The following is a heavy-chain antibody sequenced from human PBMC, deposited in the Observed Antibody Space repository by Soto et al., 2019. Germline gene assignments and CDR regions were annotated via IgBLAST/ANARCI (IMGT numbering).Heavy chain of an antibody. Sequence: PGGSLRLSCAASGFTFSSYAMSWVRQAPGKGLEWVSAISGSGGSTYYADSVKGRFTISRDNSKNTLYLQMNSLRAEDTAVYYCAREITMIVVVITAADAFDIWGQGTMVTVSS. CDR2: ISGSGGST. D-gene: IGHD3-22*01. J-gene: IGHJ3*02. V-gene: IGHV3-23*01. CDR1: GFTFSSYA. CDR3: AREITMIVVVITAADAFDI.